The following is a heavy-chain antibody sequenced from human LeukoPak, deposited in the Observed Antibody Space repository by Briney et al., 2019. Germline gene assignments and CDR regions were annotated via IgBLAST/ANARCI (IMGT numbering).Heavy chain of an antibody. CDR1: GFTFSSYS. J-gene: IGHJ4*02. CDR2: ISSSSSYI. CDR3: ARDQGVVVPAAIGQSVDY. Sequence: GGSLRLSCAASGFTFSSYSVNWVRQAPGKGLEWVSSISSSSSYIYYADSVKGRFTISRDNAKNSLYLQMNSLRAEDTAVYYCARDQGVVVPAAIGQSVDYWGQGTLVTVSS. V-gene: IGHV3-21*01. D-gene: IGHD2-2*01.